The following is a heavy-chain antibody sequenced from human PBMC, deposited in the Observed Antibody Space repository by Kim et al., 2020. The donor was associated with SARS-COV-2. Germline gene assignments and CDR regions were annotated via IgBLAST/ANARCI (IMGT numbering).Heavy chain of an antibody. V-gene: IGHV3-13*01. Sequence: YDPGSRKGRFTSSKENAKNSLYLQMNSLRAGDTAVYYCARATKLWHAFDIWGQGTMVTVSS. J-gene: IGHJ3*02. CDR3: ARATKLWHAFDI. D-gene: IGHD5-18*01.